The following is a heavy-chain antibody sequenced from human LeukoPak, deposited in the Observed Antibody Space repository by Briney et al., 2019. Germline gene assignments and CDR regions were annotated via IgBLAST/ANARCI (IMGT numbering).Heavy chain of an antibody. J-gene: IGHJ4*02. Sequence: GGSLRLSCAASGFTFSSNYMSRVRQAPGKGLEWVSVIYSGGSTYYADSVKGRFTISRDNSKNTLYLQMNSLRAEDTAVYYRARALGGRGQGYWGQGTLVTVSS. D-gene: IGHD2-15*01. CDR2: IYSGGST. V-gene: IGHV3-53*01. CDR1: GFTFSSNY. CDR3: ARALGGRGQGY.